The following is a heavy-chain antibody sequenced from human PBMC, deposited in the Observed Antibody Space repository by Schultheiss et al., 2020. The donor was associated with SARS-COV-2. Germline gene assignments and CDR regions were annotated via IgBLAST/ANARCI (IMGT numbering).Heavy chain of an antibody. J-gene: IGHJ4*02. CDR2: ISYDGSNK. CDR3: ARDLKGYYDSSGWKYYFDY. CDR1: SGFTFGGLS. D-gene: IGHD3-22*01. V-gene: IGHV3-30*04. Sequence: GGSLRLSYRASSGFTFGGLSVSCFRQAPGKGLEWVAVISYDGSNKYYADSVKGRFTISRDNSKNTLYLQMNSLRAEDTAVYYCARDLKGYYDSSGWKYYFDYWGQGTLVTVSS.